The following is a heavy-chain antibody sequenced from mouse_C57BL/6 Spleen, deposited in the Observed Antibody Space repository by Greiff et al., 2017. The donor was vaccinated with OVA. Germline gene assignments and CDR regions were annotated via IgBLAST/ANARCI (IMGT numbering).Heavy chain of an antibody. J-gene: IGHJ4*01. CDR2: IRNKANGYTT. V-gene: IGHV7-3*01. CDR3: ARYRGLLPYAMDY. CDR1: GFTFTDYY. Sequence: EVKLMESGGGLVQPGGSLSLSCAASGFTFTDYYMSWVRQPPGKALEWLGFIRNKANGYTTEYSASVKGRFTISRDNSQSILYLQMNALRAEDSATYYCARYRGLLPYAMDYWGQGTSVTVSS. D-gene: IGHD2-3*01.